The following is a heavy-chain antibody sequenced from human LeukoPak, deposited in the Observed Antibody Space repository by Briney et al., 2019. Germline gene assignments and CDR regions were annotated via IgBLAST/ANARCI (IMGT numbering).Heavy chain of an antibody. V-gene: IGHV4-30-4*01. CDR2: IYYSGST. Sequence: SQTLSLTCTVSGGSISSGDYYWSWIRQPPGKGLEGIGYIYYSGSTYYNPSLKSRVTISVDTSKNQFSLKLSSVTAADTAVYYCARGPTIVVVVAAIWFDPWGQGTLVTVSS. CDR1: GGSISSGDYY. J-gene: IGHJ5*02. D-gene: IGHD2-15*01. CDR3: ARGPTIVVVVAAIWFDP.